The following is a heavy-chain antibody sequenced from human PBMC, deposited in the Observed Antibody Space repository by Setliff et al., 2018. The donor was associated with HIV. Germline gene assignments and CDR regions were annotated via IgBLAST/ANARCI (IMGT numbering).Heavy chain of an antibody. D-gene: IGHD1-1*01. V-gene: IGHV1-46*01. J-gene: IGHJ3*01. CDR3: ARVKGLRVRNWNDRPNASDL. CDR1: GYTFTSYF. CDR2: IYPSGGST. Sequence: ASVKVSCKASGYTFTSYFIQWVRQAPGQGLERMGIIYPSGGSTTYAPKFQGRVTMTRDTSTSTVYMDLSGLRSDDTAVYYCARVKGLRVRNWNDRPNASDLWGQGTMVTVSS.